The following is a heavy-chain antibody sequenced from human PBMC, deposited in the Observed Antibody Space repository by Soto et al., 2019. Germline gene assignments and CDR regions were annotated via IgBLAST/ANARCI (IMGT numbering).Heavy chain of an antibody. Sequence: EVQLVESGGGLVKPGGSLRLSCAASGFTFSNAWMNWVRQAPGKGLEWVGRIKSKTDGGTTDYAAPVKGRFTISRDDSKNTLYLQMNSLKTEDTAVYYCTWGYYAISGYLSLGAYGMDFWGQGTTVTVSS. J-gene: IGHJ6*02. V-gene: IGHV3-15*07. D-gene: IGHD3-22*01. CDR1: GFTFSNAW. CDR2: IKSKTDGGTT. CDR3: TWGYYAISGYLSLGAYGMDF.